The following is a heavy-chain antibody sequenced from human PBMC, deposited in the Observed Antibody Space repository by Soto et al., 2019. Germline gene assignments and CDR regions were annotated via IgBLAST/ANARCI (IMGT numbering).Heavy chain of an antibody. Sequence: QVQLVESGGGVVQPGRSLRLSCAASGFTFSSYGMHWVRQAPGKGLEWVAVISYDGSNKYYADSVKGRFTISRDNSKNTLYLQMNSLRAEDTAVYYCAKDRPTGDYYGMDVWGQGTTVTVSS. J-gene: IGHJ6*02. V-gene: IGHV3-30*18. CDR1: GFTFSSYG. CDR2: ISYDGSNK. CDR3: AKDRPTGDYYGMDV.